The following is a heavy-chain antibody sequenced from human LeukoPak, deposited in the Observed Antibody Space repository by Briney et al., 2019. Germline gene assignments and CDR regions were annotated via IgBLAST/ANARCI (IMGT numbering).Heavy chain of an antibody. CDR1: GGSINNYY. CDR2: IYYSGNT. V-gene: IGHV4-59*08. Sequence: PSETLSLTCTVSGGSINNYYWSWIRQPPGKGLEWIAYIYYSGNTNYNPSLKSRVTIPVDTSKNQFSLKVSSVTAADTALYYCVRHIADSSHDAFDSWGQGSTVTVSP. CDR3: VRHIADSSHDAFDS. D-gene: IGHD2-15*01. J-gene: IGHJ3*01.